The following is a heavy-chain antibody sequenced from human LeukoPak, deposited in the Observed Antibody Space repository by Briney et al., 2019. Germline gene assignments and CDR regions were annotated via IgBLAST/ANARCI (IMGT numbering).Heavy chain of an antibody. CDR2: FYYSGST. CDR3: ARQSPAMVSPYNWFDP. V-gene: IGHV4-39*01. CDR1: GGSISSSSYY. J-gene: IGHJ5*02. D-gene: IGHD5-18*01. Sequence: SETLSLTCTVSGGSISSSSYYWGWIRQPPGKGLEWIGSFYYSGSTYYNPSLKGRITISVYTYKNQFSLKLSSVTAADTAVYYCARQSPAMVSPYNWFDPWGQGTLVTVSS.